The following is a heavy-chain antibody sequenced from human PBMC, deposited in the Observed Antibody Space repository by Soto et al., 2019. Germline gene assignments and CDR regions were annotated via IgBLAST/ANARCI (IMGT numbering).Heavy chain of an antibody. Sequence: QITLEESGPTLVKPTQTLTLTCTFSGFSLSTSGEAVGWVRQPPGKAPEWLALIYWNRDKRYNPSLKSRLTIAKETSKNLVVLTVANMDPVNTGKYYCVQRRQGLTAGSYSFDYRGQGTLVTVSS. CDR2: IYWNRDK. V-gene: IGHV2-5*04. J-gene: IGHJ4*02. CDR3: VQRRQGLTAGSYSFDY. CDR1: GFSLSTSGEA. D-gene: IGHD1-26*01.